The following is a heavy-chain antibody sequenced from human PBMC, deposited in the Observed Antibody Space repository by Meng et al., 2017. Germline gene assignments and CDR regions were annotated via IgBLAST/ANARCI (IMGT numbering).Heavy chain of an antibody. Sequence: QGRLVQAGVEVKRPGASVKVSCNASAHTLSSDGFAWVRQAPGQGLEWMGWINAYNGYTDYAQKFLGRVTLTTDTSTNTGYMELRSLTSDDTAVYYCATRGNPYLDCWGQGTLVTVSS. V-gene: IGHV1-18*01. CDR2: INAYNGYT. CDR3: ATRGNPYLDC. J-gene: IGHJ4*02. CDR1: AHTLSSDG.